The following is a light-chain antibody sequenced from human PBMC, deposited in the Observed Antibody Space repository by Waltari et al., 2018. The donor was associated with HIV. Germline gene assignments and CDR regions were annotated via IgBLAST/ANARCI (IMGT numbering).Light chain of an antibody. J-gene: IGLJ3*02. Sequence: QSVLTQPPSVSAAPGQKVTISCSGSSSKFGNDFASWYQHLPGAAPKLLIYDNDKRPSGISDRFSGSKSGTSATLGITGLQTGDEADYYCGTWDTSLGAGVFGGGTKLTVL. CDR1: SSKFGNDF. CDR3: GTWDTSLGAGV. CDR2: DND. V-gene: IGLV1-51*01.